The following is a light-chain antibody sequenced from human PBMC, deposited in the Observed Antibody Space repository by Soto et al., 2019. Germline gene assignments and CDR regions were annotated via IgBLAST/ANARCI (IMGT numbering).Light chain of an antibody. J-gene: IGKJ4*01. V-gene: IGKV3-15*01. CDR3: QQYNKRPLT. CDR2: GAS. CDR1: QTVYSN. Sequence: EIVMAQSPATLSVSPGEGATLSCRASQTVYSNLAWYQQKPGQAPRLLIDGASTRATGIPARFSGSGSGTEFTLTISSLQSEDFAVYYCQQYNKRPLTFGGGTKVEIK.